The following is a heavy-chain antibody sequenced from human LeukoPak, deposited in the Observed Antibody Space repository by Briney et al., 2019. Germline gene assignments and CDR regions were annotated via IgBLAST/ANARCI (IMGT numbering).Heavy chain of an antibody. D-gene: IGHD3-16*01. J-gene: IGHJ6*02. Sequence: PSETLSLTCAVSGGSISSSNWWSWVRQPPGKGLEWIGEINHSGSTNYNPSLKSRVTISVDTSKNQFSLKLSSVTAADTAVYYCARAGGPYGRAVWGQGTTVTVSS. V-gene: IGHV4-4*02. CDR1: GGSISSSNW. CDR3: ARAGGPYGRAV. CDR2: INHSGST.